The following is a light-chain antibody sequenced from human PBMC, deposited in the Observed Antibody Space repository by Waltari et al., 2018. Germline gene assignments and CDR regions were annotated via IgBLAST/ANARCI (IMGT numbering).Light chain of an antibody. J-gene: IGKJ4*01. V-gene: IGKV3-11*01. CDR1: QSVSSY. CDR3: QQRSNWPLLT. Sequence: EIVLTQSPATLSLSPGERATLSCRASQSVSSYLAWYQPNPGQAPRLLIYEASKRATGIPARCIGGGSGTDFTLTISSLEPEDFAVYYCQQRSNWPLLTFGGGTKVEIK. CDR2: EAS.